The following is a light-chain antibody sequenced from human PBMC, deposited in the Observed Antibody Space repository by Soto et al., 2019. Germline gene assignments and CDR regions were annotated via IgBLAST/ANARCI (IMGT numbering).Light chain of an antibody. CDR1: QTIDSSY. V-gene: IGKV3-20*01. Sequence: ELVLTQSPGTLSLSQVERAPLSGRASQTIDSSYLAWLRQKPGQAPRLLIYAASSRPTGIPDRFSGSGSGTDFTLTISRLEPEDFAVYYCQQYDSSPRTFGQGTKVDI. CDR3: QQYDSSPRT. CDR2: AAS. J-gene: IGKJ1*01.